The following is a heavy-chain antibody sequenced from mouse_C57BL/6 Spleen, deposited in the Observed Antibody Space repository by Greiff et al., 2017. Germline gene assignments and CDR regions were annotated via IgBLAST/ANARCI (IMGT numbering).Heavy chain of an antibody. V-gene: IGHV1-66*01. CDR1: GYSFTSYY. D-gene: IGHD2-12*01. CDR3: ARSRDSYYSYAMDY. J-gene: IGHJ4*01. CDR2: IYPGSGNT. Sequence: QVQLQQSGPELVKPGASVKISCKASGYSFTSYYIHWVKQRPGQGLEWIGWIYPGSGNTKYNEKFKGKATLTADTSSSTAYMQLSSLTSEDSAVYYCARSRDSYYSYAMDYWGQGTSVTVSS.